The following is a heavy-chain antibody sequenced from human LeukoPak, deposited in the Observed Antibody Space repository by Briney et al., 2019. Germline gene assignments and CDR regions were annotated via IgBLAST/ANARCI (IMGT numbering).Heavy chain of an antibody. J-gene: IGHJ4*02. CDR2: IYYRGST. CDR3: ARASVIHAAVDY. Sequence: PSETLSLTCTVSGDPISSYYWSWIRQPPGKGPEWIGYIYYRGSTNYNPSLKSRVTLSVDTSKNQFSLKLSSVTAVDTAVYYCARASVIHAAVDYWGQGTLVTVSS. CDR1: GDPISSYY. V-gene: IGHV4-59*01. D-gene: IGHD6-13*01.